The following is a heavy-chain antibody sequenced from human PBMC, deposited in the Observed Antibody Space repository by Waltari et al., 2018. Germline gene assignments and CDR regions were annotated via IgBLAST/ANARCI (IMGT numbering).Heavy chain of an antibody. CDR3: ARVAYDSSGSHGWFDP. CDR2: IYHSGST. V-gene: IGHV4-39*07. Sequence: QLQLQESGPGLVKPSETLSLTCTVSGGSISSSSYYWGWIRQPPGKGLEWIGSIYHSGSTYYNPSLKSRVTISVDTSKNQFSLKLSSVTAADTAVYYCARVAYDSSGSHGWFDPWGQGTLVTVSS. D-gene: IGHD3-22*01. CDR1: GGSISSSSYY. J-gene: IGHJ5*02.